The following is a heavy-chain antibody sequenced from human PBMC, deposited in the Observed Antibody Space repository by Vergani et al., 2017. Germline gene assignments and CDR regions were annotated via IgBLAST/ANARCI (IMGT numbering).Heavy chain of an antibody. J-gene: IGHJ4*02. CDR3: AKQYFVWGNYLFYY. D-gene: IGHD3-16*01. CDR2: ISARYPST. CDR1: GFTFSACP. Sequence: EVQLLQSGGGVIQPGGSVRLSCAASGFTFSACPMTWVRQAPGKGLEWVSAISARYPSTYYADSVKGRFTISRDNSKNMLYLQMNNLRTEDTAIYYCAKQYFVWGNYLFYYWGQGTLVTVSS. V-gene: IGHV3-23*01.